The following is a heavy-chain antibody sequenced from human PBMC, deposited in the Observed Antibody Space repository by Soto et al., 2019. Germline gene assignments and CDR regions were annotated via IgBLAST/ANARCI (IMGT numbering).Heavy chain of an antibody. V-gene: IGHV3-9*01. J-gene: IGHJ4*02. CDR3: AKDPYSSIEGFDY. D-gene: IGHD6-13*01. CDR2: ISWNSGSI. Sequence: GGSLRLSCAASGFTFDDYAMHWVRQAPGKGLEWVPGISWNSGSIGYADSVKGRFTISRDNAKNSLYLQMNSLRAEDTALYYCAKDPYSSIEGFDYWGQGTLVTVSS. CDR1: GFTFDDYA.